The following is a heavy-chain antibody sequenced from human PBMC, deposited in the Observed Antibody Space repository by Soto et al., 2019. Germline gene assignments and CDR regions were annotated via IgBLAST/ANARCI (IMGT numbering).Heavy chain of an antibody. J-gene: IGHJ4*02. CDR1: GFTFDNDA. CDR3: ARQRSYNSGFFDY. V-gene: IGHV3-23*01. D-gene: IGHD6-19*01. Sequence: EVQLLESGGDFVQPGGSLRLSCAASGFTFDNDAMSWVRQAPGKGLVWVSTISGSGGSTYYAASVKGRFTISREYSKNTLYRQMNSLRAEDTAVYFCARQRSYNSGFFDYWSQGNLVTVSS. CDR2: ISGSGGST.